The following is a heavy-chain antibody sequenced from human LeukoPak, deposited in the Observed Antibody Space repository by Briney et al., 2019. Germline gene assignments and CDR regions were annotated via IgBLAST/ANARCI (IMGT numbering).Heavy chain of an antibody. CDR3: ARDTGVVAFDI. CDR2: IYHSRST. Sequence: SETLSLTCTVSGYSISSGYYWGWIRQPPGKGLEWIGSIYHSRSTYYNPSLKSRVTISVDTSKNQFSLKLSSVTAADTAVYYCARDTGVVAFDIWGQGTMVTVSS. V-gene: IGHV4-38-2*02. J-gene: IGHJ3*02. CDR1: GYSISSGYY. D-gene: IGHD1-14*01.